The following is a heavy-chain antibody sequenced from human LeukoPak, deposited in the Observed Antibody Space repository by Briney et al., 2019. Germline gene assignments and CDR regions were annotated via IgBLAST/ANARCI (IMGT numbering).Heavy chain of an antibody. J-gene: IGHJ4*02. D-gene: IGHD2-15*01. CDR3: ARGRARGGTFDY. Sequence: PSETLSLTCTVSGGSISSYYWSWIRQPPGKGLEWIGYIYYSGSTNYNPSLKSRVTISVDTSKNQFSLKLSSVTAADTAVYYCARGRARGGTFDYWGQGTLVTVSS. V-gene: IGHV4-59*12. CDR1: GGSISSYY. CDR2: IYYSGST.